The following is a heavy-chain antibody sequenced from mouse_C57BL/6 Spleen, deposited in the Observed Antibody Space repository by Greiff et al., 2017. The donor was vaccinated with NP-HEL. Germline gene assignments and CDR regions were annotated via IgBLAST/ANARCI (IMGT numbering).Heavy chain of an antibody. CDR1: GYTFTDYN. CDR2: INPNNGGT. CDR3: ARWSNYWYFDV. J-gene: IGHJ1*03. V-gene: IGHV1-22*01. D-gene: IGHD2-5*01. Sequence: EVQLQQSGPELVKPGASVKMSCKASGYTFTDYNMPWVKQSHGKSLEWIGYINPNNGGTSYNQKFKGKATLTVNKSSSTAYMELRSLTSEDSAVYDCARWSNYWYFDVWGTGTTVTVSS.